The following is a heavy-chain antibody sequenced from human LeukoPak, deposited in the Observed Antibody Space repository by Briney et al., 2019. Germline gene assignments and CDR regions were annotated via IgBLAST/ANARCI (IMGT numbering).Heavy chain of an antibody. V-gene: IGHV3-21*01. D-gene: IGHD5-18*01. CDR2: ISSSSSHI. CDR3: ARVRIQLWRSYYYYMDV. Sequence: GGSLRLSCAASEFTFSSYSMSWVRQAPGKGLEWVSSISSSSSHIYYADSVKGRFTISRDNAKNSLYLQMNSLRAEDTAVYYCARVRIQLWRSYYYYMDVWGKGTTVTVSS. J-gene: IGHJ6*03. CDR1: EFTFSSYS.